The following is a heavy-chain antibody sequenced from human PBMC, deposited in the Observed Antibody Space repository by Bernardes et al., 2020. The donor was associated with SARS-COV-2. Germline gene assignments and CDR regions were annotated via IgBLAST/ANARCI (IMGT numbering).Heavy chain of an antibody. CDR2: ISHDGGT. V-gene: IGHV4-39*07. Sequence: SEPLSLTCTVSGQSISSTYYYWGWCPQSPGKGLEWVASISHDGGTYYNPSLESRLSISVDTSKNLFSLRLISVTAADTAVYYCARDGKVVPGHNWIDNWGQGTLVTVSS. J-gene: IGHJ4*02. CDR1: GQSISSTYYY. CDR3: ARDGKVVPGHNWIDN. D-gene: IGHD2-2*01.